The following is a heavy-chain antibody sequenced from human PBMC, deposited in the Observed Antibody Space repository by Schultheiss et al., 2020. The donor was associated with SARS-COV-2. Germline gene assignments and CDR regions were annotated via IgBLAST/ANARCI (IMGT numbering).Heavy chain of an antibody. J-gene: IGHJ4*02. V-gene: IGHV3-30*03. CDR3: ARDPKYCSGGSCYSYYFDY. CDR1: GFTFSSYA. D-gene: IGHD2-15*01. Sequence: GESLKISCAASGFTFSSYAMSWVRQAPGKGLEWVAVISYDGSNKYYADSVKGRFTISRDNSKNTLYLQMNSLRAEDTAVYYCARDPKYCSGGSCYSYYFDYWGQGTLVTVSS. CDR2: ISYDGSNK.